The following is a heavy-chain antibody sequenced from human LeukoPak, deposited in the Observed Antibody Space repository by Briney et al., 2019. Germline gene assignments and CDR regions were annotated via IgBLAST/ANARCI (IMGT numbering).Heavy chain of an antibody. CDR1: GFTFSRYA. V-gene: IGHV3-23*01. CDR3: AKEEPKAYVWGAYRAYYFDS. CDR2: IRVSGDTT. J-gene: IGHJ4*02. Sequence: GGSLRLSCAASGFTFSRYAMSWVRQAQGKGLEWVSAIRVSGDTTCYAGSVRGRFTISRDNSKTTLYLQMTSLRAEDTAVYYGAKEEPKAYVWGAYRAYYFDSWGQGTLVTVSS. D-gene: IGHD3-16*02.